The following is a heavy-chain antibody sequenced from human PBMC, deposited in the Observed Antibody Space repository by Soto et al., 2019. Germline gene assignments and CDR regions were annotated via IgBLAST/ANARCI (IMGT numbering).Heavy chain of an antibody. CDR1: GGSFSGYF. CDR3: ARGLAPTIFGTVPTPNWFDP. J-gene: IGHJ5*02. D-gene: IGHD3-3*01. Sequence: SETLSLTCAVYGGSFSGYFWSWLRQPPGKGLEWLAEANDIGSRNYNPSLRGRLTISLDTSKNQFALRLSSVTSADTAVYYCARGLAPTIFGTVPTPNWFDPWGQGTLVTVSS. CDR2: ANDIGSR. V-gene: IGHV4-34*01.